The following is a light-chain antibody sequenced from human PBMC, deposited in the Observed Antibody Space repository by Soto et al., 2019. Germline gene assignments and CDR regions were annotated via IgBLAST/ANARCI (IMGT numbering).Light chain of an antibody. CDR3: QQSYGIPPVT. V-gene: IGKV1-39*01. J-gene: IGKJ4*01. CDR1: QSISTY. Sequence: DIQMTQSPSSLSASVGDRVTITCRASQSISTYLNWYQQHPGKAPELLIYTASNLESGVPSRFXXXXSGTDFTLTISSLQPEDFATYYCQQSYGIPPVTFGGGTKVEIK. CDR2: TAS.